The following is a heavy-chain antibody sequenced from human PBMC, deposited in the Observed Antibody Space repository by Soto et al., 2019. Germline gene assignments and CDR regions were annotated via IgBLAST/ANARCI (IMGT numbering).Heavy chain of an antibody. V-gene: IGHV4-30-2*01. J-gene: IGHJ3*02. CDR2: IYHSGST. CDR1: GGSISSGGYS. D-gene: IGHD3-22*01. CDR3: ATTRSEYYYDSSGYAFDI. Sequence: QLQLQESGSGLVKPSQTLSLTCAVSGGSISSGGYSWSWIRQPPGKGLEWIGYIYHSGSTYYNPSLKSRVPISVDRSKNQFSLKLSSVTAADTAVYYCATTRSEYYYDSSGYAFDIWGQGTMVTVSS.